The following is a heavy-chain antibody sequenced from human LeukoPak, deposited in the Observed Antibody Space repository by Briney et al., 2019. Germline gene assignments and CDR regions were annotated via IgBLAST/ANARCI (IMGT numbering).Heavy chain of an antibody. D-gene: IGHD3-10*01. V-gene: IGHV3-23*01. Sequence: PGGSLRLSCAASGFTFSSYVMRWVRQAPGKGLEWVSGISGSGSVTYYADSVKGRLRISRDNSKNTLYLQMNSLRAEDTAVYYCAKSYYGGWGQGTLVTVSS. CDR2: ISGSGSVT. CDR1: GFTFSSYV. J-gene: IGHJ4*02. CDR3: AKSYYGG.